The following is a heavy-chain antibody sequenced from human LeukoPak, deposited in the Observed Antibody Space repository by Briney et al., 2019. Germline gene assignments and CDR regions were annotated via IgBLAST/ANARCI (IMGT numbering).Heavy chain of an antibody. V-gene: IGHV1-2*06. CDR1: GYTFTGYY. J-gene: IGHJ4*02. CDR3: ARSPGPVYFDWLPRVDYFDY. CDR2: INPNSGGT. Sequence: WASVKVSCKASGYTFTGYYMHWVRQAPGQGLEWMGRINPNSGGTNYAQKFQGRVTMTRDTSISTAYMELSRLRSDDTAVYYCARSPGPVYFDWLPRVDYFDYWGQGTLVTVSS. D-gene: IGHD3-9*01.